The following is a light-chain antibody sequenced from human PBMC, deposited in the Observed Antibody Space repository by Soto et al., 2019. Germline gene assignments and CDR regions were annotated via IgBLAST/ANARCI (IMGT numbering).Light chain of an antibody. CDR3: QQHGGSPIT. V-gene: IGKV3-20*01. CDR2: GAS. Sequence: EIVLTQSPATLSLSTGERGSLSCRASQSVGTSLAWYQQKPGQAPSLLIYGASNRATGIPDGFSGSGSWTDLTLTIIKLEPEVFALYHCQQHGGSPITFGQGTKVQLK. CDR1: QSVGTS. J-gene: IGKJ1*01.